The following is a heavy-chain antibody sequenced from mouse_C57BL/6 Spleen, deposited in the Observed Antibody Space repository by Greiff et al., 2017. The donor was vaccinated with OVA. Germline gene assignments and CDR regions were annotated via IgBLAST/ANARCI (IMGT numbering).Heavy chain of an antibody. CDR3: ARNDYGISSFFAMDY. V-gene: IGHV1-19*01. D-gene: IGHD1-1*01. CDR1: GYTFTDYY. Sequence: VQLQQSGPVLVKPGASVKMSCKASGYTFTDYYMNWVKQSHGKSLEWIGVINPYNGGTSYNQKFTGKATLTVDKSSSTAYMELHSLTSEDSAVYYCARNDYGISSFFAMDYWGQGTSVTVSS. CDR2: INPYNGGT. J-gene: IGHJ4*01.